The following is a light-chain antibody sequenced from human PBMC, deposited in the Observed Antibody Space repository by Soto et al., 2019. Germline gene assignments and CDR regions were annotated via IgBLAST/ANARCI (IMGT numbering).Light chain of an antibody. CDR1: QSVSSY. Sequence: EILFTQSPGTLSLSPGERATLSCRASQSVSSYLAWYQQKPGKAPRLLIYDASNRATGIPARLSVNGSGTDFTLTIRSLEPEDFAVYYCQQRSNWLTFGGGTKVDIK. J-gene: IGKJ4*01. CDR3: QQRSNWLT. V-gene: IGKV3-11*01. CDR2: DAS.